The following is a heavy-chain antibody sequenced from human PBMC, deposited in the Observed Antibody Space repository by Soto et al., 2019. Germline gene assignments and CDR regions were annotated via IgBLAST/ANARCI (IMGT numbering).Heavy chain of an antibody. V-gene: IGHV1-69*13. D-gene: IGHD1-1*01. CDR2: IIPIFGTA. Sequence: ASVKVSCKASGGTFSSYAISWVRQAPGQGLEWMGGIIPIFGTANYAQKFQGRVTITADESTSTAYMELSSLRSEDTAVYYCAGFLQWDYYYYGMDVWGQGTTVTVSS. J-gene: IGHJ6*02. CDR1: GGTFSSYA. CDR3: AGFLQWDYYYYGMDV.